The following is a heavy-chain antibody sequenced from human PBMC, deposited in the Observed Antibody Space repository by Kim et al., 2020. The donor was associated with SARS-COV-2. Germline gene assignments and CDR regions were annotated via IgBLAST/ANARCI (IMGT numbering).Heavy chain of an antibody. CDR3: ARPPPRWNSEGGWFDP. V-gene: IGHV1-2*02. J-gene: IGHJ5*02. D-gene: IGHD1-1*01. Sequence: KFQGRVTMTRDTSLSTAYMELSRLRSDDTAVYYCARPPPRWNSEGGWFDPWGQGTLVTVSS.